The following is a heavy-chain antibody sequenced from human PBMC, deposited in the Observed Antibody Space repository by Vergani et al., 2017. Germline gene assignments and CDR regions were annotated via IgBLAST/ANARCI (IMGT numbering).Heavy chain of an antibody. V-gene: IGHV4-38-2*01. CDR1: GYSISSGYY. CDR3: ARLTHLWFYAFDI. CDR2: IYHSGST. J-gene: IGHJ3*02. Sequence: QVQLQESGPGLVQPSETLSLTCAVSGYSISSGYYWGWIRQPPGKGLEWIGSIYHSGSTSYNPSLKSRFTISVDTSKNQFSLKLSSVTAADTAVYYCARLTHLWFYAFDIWGQGTMVTVSS. D-gene: IGHD3-10*01.